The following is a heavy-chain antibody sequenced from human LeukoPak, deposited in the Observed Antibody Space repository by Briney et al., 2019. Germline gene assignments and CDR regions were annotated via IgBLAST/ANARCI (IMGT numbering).Heavy chain of an antibody. D-gene: IGHD1-7*01. CDR1: GFTFSSYS. J-gene: IGHJ4*02. Sequence: GGSLRLSCAASGFTFSSYSMNWVRQAPGKGLEWVSSISSSSSYIYYADSVKGRFTISRDNAKNSLYLQMNSLRAEDTAVYYCARDQGKGNYNSVDCWGQGTLVTVSS. CDR2: ISSSSSYI. V-gene: IGHV3-21*01. CDR3: ARDQGKGNYNSVDC.